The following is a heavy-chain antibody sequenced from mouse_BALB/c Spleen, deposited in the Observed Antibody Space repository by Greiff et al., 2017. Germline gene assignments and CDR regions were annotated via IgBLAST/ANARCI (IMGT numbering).Heavy chain of an antibody. CDR1: GYSITSDYA. J-gene: IGHJ4*01. V-gene: IGHV3-2*02. CDR2: ISYSGST. D-gene: IGHD2-3*01. CDR3: ARGMGAMDY. Sequence: EVQLQQSGPGLVKPSQSLSLTCTVTGYSITSDYAWNWIRQFPGNKLEWMGYISYSGSTSYNPSLKSRISITRDTSKNQFFLQLNSVTTEDTATYYYARGMGAMDYWGQGTSVTVSS.